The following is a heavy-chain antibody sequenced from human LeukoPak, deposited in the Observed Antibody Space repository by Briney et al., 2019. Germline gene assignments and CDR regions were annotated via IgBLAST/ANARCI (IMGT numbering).Heavy chain of an antibody. CDR3: ARDGGLEGDAFDI. V-gene: IGHV3-21*06. CDR2: ISSSSSYI. J-gene: IGHJ3*02. CDR1: GFTFSSYG. D-gene: IGHD1-1*01. Sequence: GRSLRLSCAASGFTFSSYGMSWVRQAPGKGLEWVSSISSSSSYIYYADSVKGRFTISRDNAQNSLYLQMNSLRAEDTAVYYCARDGGLEGDAFDIWGQGTMVTVSS.